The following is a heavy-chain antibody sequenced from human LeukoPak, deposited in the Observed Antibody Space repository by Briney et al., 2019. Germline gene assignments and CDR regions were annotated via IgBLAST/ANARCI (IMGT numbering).Heavy chain of an antibody. Sequence: SETLSLTCTVSGGSIGYYYWSWIRKPPGKGLEWIGYIYYTGSTHYNPSLKSRVTISVDTSKNQFSLRLSSVTAADTAVYYCARVGMAPDYYFDYWGQGTLVTVSS. D-gene: IGHD5-24*01. CDR2: IYYTGST. CDR1: GGSIGYYY. CDR3: ARVGMAPDYYFDY. J-gene: IGHJ4*02. V-gene: IGHV4-59*01.